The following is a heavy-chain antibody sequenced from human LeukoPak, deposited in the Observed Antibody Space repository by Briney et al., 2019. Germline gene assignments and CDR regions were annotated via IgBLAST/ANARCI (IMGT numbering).Heavy chain of an antibody. CDR1: GGSFTSEA. J-gene: IGHJ4*02. CDR3: ARNVGYYYDSSGYYY. V-gene: IGHV1-69*05. D-gene: IGHD3-22*01. Sequence: SVKVSCKAFGGSFTSEAISWVRQAPGQGLEWMGGIIPIFGTANYAQKFQGRVTITTDESTSTAYMELSSLRSEDTAVYYCARNVGYYYDSSGYYYWGQGTLVTVSS. CDR2: IIPIFGTA.